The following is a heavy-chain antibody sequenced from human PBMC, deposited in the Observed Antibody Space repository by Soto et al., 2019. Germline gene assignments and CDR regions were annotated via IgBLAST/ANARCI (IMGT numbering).Heavy chain of an antibody. J-gene: IGHJ4*02. V-gene: IGHV1-46*01. CDR1: GYTFTTYF. CDR3: ETSLQLRKGWAFDY. D-gene: IGHD1-7*01. CDR2: INPSDGTT. Sequence: QVQLVQSGAEVKKPGASVKVSCKASGYTFTTYFIQWVRQAPGQGLEWVGIINPSDGTTSSAQKFQGRVTMSRDSTTSTVYMDLSTLRSDDTAVYYCETSLQLRKGWAFDYWGQGTLVTVSS.